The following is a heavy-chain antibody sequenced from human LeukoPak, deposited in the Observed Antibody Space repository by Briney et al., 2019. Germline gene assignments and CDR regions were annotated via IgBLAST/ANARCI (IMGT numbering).Heavy chain of an antibody. CDR3: AKGLARVRGVTYYFDY. Sequence: PGGSLRLSCAASGFTFSSYEMNWVRQAPGKGPEWVSYISSSGSTIYYADSVKGRFTISRDNAKNSLYLQMNSLRAEDTAVYYCAKGLARVRGVTYYFDYWGQGTLVTVSS. J-gene: IGHJ4*02. CDR2: ISSSGSTI. CDR1: GFTFSSYE. D-gene: IGHD3-10*01. V-gene: IGHV3-48*03.